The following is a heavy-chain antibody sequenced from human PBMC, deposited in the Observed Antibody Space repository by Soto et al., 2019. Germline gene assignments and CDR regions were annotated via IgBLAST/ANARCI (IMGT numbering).Heavy chain of an antibody. D-gene: IGHD3-3*01. Sequence: PGGSLRLSCAASGFTFSSYSMNWVRQAPGKGLEWVSYISSSSSTIYYADSVKGRFTISRDNAKNSLYLQMNSLRDEDTAVYYCARGVVDWSGYSPNWFDPWGQGTLVTAPQ. CDR1: GFTFSSYS. CDR2: ISSSSSTI. J-gene: IGHJ5*02. V-gene: IGHV3-48*02. CDR3: ARGVVDWSGYSPNWFDP.